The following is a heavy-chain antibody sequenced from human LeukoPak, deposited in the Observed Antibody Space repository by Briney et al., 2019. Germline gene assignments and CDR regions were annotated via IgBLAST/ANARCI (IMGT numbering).Heavy chain of an antibody. D-gene: IGHD3-22*01. J-gene: IGHJ4*02. CDR3: ARDSYYYDSIRGEFDY. CDR1: GFTFSSYG. V-gene: IGHV3-33*01. Sequence: PGGSLRLSCAASGFTFSSYGMHRVRQAPGKGLEWVAVIWYDGSNKYYADSVKGRFTISRDNSKNTLYLQMNSLRAEDTAVYYCARDSYYYDSIRGEFDYWGQGTLVTVSS. CDR2: IWYDGSNK.